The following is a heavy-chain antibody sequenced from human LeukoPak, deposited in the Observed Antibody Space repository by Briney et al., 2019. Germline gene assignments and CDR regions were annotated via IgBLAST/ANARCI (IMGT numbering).Heavy chain of an antibody. J-gene: IGHJ6*02. D-gene: IGHD6-13*01. Sequence: PGGSLRLSCAASGFTFSDYYMSWIRQAPGKGLEWVSYISSSGSTIYYADSVKGRFTISRDKAKNSLYLQMNSLSAEDTAVYYCARAHSAAGTGYYYGMDVWGQGTTVTVSS. CDR2: ISSSGSTI. CDR3: ARAHSAAGTGYYYGMDV. CDR1: GFTFSDYY. V-gene: IGHV3-11*01.